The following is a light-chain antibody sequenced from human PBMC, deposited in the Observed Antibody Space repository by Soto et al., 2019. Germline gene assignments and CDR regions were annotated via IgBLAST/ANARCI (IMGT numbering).Light chain of an antibody. CDR1: SSNIGAGYD. CDR3: QSYDSSLRGSV. CDR2: GTS. J-gene: IGLJ2*01. V-gene: IGLV1-40*01. Sequence: QAVVTQPPSVSGAPGQRVTISCTGSSSNIGAGYDVHWYQQLPGTAPKLLIYGTSNRPSGVPDRFSGSKSGTSASLAITGLQAEDEADYYCQSYDSSLRGSVFGGGTKVTVL.